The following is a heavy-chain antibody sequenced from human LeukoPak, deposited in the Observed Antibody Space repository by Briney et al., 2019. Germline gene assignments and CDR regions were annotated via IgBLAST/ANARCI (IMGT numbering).Heavy chain of an antibody. CDR2: INHSGST. J-gene: IGHJ6*02. D-gene: IGHD5-18*01. CDR1: GGSFSGYY. V-gene: IGHV4-34*01. Sequence: PSETLSLTCAVYGGSFSGYYWSWIRQLPGKRLEWIGEINHSGSTNYNPSLKSRVTISVDTSKNQFSLKLSSVTAADTAVYYCASLGTKYSYGFSSGMDVWGQGTTVTVSS. CDR3: ASLGTKYSYGFSSGMDV.